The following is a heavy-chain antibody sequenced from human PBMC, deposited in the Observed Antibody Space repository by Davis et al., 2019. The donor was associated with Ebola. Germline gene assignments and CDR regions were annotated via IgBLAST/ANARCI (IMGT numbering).Heavy chain of an antibody. V-gene: IGHV3-33*08. J-gene: IGHJ4*02. D-gene: IGHD6-19*01. CDR1: GFTFSRYG. CDR2: IWDDGSNK. Sequence: GESLKISCAASGFTFSRYGMHWVRQAPGKGLQWVAVIWDDGSNKYYADSVKGRFTISRDNSKNTLYLQMNSLRAEDTAVYYCATTPQYSSGQNKPFDYWGQGTLVTVSS. CDR3: ATTPQYSSGQNKPFDY.